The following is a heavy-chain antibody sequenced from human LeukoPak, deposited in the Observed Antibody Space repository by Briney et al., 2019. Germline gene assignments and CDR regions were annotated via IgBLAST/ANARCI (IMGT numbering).Heavy chain of an antibody. CDR2: ISAYNGNT. D-gene: IGHD6-19*01. J-gene: IGHJ5*02. Sequence: ASVKVSCKXSGYTFTSYGISWVRQAPGQGLEWMGWISAYNGNTNYSQKLQGRVTMTTDTSTSTAYMELRSLRSDDTAVYYCARDYPPVAVAGTEGSGWFDPWGQGTLVTVSS. CDR3: ARDYPPVAVAGTEGSGWFDP. CDR1: GYTFTSYG. V-gene: IGHV1-18*01.